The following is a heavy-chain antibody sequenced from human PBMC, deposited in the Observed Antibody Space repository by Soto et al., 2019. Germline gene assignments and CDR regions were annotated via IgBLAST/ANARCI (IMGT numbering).Heavy chain of an antibody. Sequence: FPSKASGYTSTSYDIYWVRQATRQGLEGMGWINPNSGNTGYEQKFQGRVTMTRHTYISTAYMQLSTLRSAHTAVYYCARKYDDFWRGYYRGMDVWGQGTTVTVSS. V-gene: IGHV1-8*01. CDR2: INPNSGNT. D-gene: IGHD3-3*01. J-gene: IGHJ6*02. CDR1: GYTSTSYD. CDR3: ARKYDDFWRGYYRGMDV.